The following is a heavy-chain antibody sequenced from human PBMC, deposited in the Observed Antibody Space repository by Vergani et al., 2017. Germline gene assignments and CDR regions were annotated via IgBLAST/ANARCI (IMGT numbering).Heavy chain of an antibody. CDR2: IIPIFGTA. Sequence: QVQLVQSGAEVKKPGSSVKVSCKASGGTFSSYAISWVRQAPGQGLEWMGGIIPIFGTANYAQKFQGRVTITADESTSTAYMELSSLRSEDTAVYYCARGSPWTDYGGYNWVDPWGQGTLVTVSS. CDR1: GGTFSSYA. CDR3: ARGSPWTDYGGYNWVDP. D-gene: IGHD4-17*01. J-gene: IGHJ5*02. V-gene: IGHV1-69*01.